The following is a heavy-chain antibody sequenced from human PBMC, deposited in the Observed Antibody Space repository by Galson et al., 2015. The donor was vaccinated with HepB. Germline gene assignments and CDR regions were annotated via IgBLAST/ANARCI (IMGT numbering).Heavy chain of an antibody. Sequence: LSLTCTVSGGSISSYYWSWIRQPPGKGLEWIGYIYYSGSTNYNPSLKSRVTISVDTSKNQFSLKLSSVTAADTAVYYCARVRYSSTVSMVWGQGTTVTVSS. CDR3: ARVRYSSTVSMV. CDR2: IYYSGST. CDR1: GGSISSYY. J-gene: IGHJ6*02. D-gene: IGHD6-13*01. V-gene: IGHV4-59*01.